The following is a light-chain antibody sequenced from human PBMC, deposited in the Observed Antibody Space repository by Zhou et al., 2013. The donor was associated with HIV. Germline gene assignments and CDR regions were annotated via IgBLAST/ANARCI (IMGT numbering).Light chain of an antibody. V-gene: IGKV1-39*01. CDR2: GAS. CDR1: QNIRNY. J-gene: IGKJ4*01. Sequence: DIQMTQSPLFLSASVGDRVTLTCRASQNIRNYLNWYQQKIGEAPQLLIYGASSLQSGVPSRFSGSGSGTDFTLTISSLQPEDFATYYCHQSYIPPPTFGGGTKVEIK. CDR3: HQSYIPPPT.